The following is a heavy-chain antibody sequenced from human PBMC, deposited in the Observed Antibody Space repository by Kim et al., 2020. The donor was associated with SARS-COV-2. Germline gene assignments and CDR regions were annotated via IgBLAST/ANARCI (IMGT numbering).Heavy chain of an antibody. J-gene: IGHJ4*02. D-gene: IGHD6-13*01. V-gene: IGHV4-39*01. CDR3: ARPRIAAAGRGGNFDY. CDR1: GGSISSSSYY. Sequence: SETLSLTCTVSGGSISSSSYYWGWIRQPPGKGLEWIGSIYYSGSTYYNPSLKSRVTISVDTSKNQFSLKLSSVTAADTAVYYCARPRIAAAGRGGNFDYWGQVTLVTVSS. CDR2: IYYSGST.